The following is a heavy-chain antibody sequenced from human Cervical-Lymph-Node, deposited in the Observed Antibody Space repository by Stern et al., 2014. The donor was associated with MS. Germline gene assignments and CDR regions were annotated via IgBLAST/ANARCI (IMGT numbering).Heavy chain of an antibody. CDR2: ISYDGSKK. Sequence: VQLVESGGGVVQPGGSLRLSCAGSGFSFSTYGMHWVRQAPGKGLEWVALISYDGSKKYYADALKGRFTISRDNSKNTMYVQMNSLRLEDTAVYYCAKDRGSGWSLDYWGQGTLVAVSS. V-gene: IGHV3-30*18. D-gene: IGHD6-19*01. CDR3: AKDRGSGWSLDY. CDR1: GFSFSTYG. J-gene: IGHJ4*02.